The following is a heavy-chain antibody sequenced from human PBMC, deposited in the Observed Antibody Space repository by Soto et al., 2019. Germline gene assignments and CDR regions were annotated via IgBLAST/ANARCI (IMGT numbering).Heavy chain of an antibody. CDR1: GFTFSSYG. V-gene: IGHV3-30*18. Sequence: QVQLVESGGGVVQPGRSLRLSCAASGFTFSSYGMHWVRQAPGKGLEWVALISYDGSNKYYADSVKGRFTISRDNSKNTLYLQMNSLRAEDTAVYYCAKSYDVVVVMVATIDYWGQGTLVTVSS. J-gene: IGHJ4*02. CDR3: AKSYDVVVVMVATIDY. D-gene: IGHD2-15*01. CDR2: ISYDGSNK.